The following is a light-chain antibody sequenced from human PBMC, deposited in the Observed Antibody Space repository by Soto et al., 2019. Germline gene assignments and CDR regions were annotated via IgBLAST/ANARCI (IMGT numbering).Light chain of an antibody. Sequence: DIQMTQSPSSLSASVGDRVSITCRTSQGIETYLNWYQHKSGKAPKLLIYAASSLQSGVPSRFSGSGSGTDFTLTISSLQPEDFATYYCQQSYSTPYTFRQGTKVEI. CDR1: QGIETY. J-gene: IGKJ2*01. CDR3: QQSYSTPYT. CDR2: AAS. V-gene: IGKV1-39*01.